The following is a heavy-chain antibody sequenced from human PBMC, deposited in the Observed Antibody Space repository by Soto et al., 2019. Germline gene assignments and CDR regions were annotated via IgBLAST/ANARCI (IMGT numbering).Heavy chain of an antibody. CDR1: GGSISSGGYY. Sequence: PSETLSLTCTVSGGSISSGGYYWNWVRQHPGKGLEWIGYSYYSGNTYYNPSLKSRVTISVDTSKNQFSLSLSSVTAADTAVYYCARDPQYTDTSGYYVSSGNSDYWGQGILVTVSS. J-gene: IGHJ4*02. CDR3: ARDPQYTDTSGYYVSSGNSDY. D-gene: IGHD3-22*01. CDR2: SYYSGNT. V-gene: IGHV4-31*03.